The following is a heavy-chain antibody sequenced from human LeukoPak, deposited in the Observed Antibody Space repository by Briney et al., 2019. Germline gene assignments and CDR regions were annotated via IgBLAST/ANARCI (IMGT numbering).Heavy chain of an antibody. D-gene: IGHD5-12*01. CDR3: ARDGATFSGYDWYYYMDV. CDR2: IKQDGSEK. Sequence: TGGSLRLSCAASGFTFSNAWMSWVRQAPGKGLEWVANIKQDGSEKYYVDSVKGRFTISRDNAKNSLYLQMNSLRAEDTAVYYCARDGATFSGYDWYYYMDVWGKGTTVTVSS. V-gene: IGHV3-7*01. CDR1: GFTFSNAW. J-gene: IGHJ6*03.